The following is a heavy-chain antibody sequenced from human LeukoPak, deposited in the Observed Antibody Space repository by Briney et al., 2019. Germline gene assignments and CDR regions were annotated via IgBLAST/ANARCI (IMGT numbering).Heavy chain of an antibody. Sequence: GGSLRLSCAASGFTFSDYYMSWIRQAPGKGLEWVANIKQDGSDKYYVDSVKGRLTISRDNAKNSVYLQMNSLRVEDTAVYYCARDPDPLDYYDSTGYPDFWGQGTLVTVSS. J-gene: IGHJ4*02. CDR3: ARDPDPLDYYDSTGYPDF. V-gene: IGHV3-7*01. D-gene: IGHD3-22*01. CDR2: IKQDGSDK. CDR1: GFTFSDYY.